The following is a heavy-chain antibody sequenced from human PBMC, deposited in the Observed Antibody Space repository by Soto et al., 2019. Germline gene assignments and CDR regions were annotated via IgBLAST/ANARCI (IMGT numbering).Heavy chain of an antibody. CDR2: IYYSGST. CDR1: GGSINSSSYY. V-gene: IGHV4-39*01. CDR3: ARPAYGWGAFDI. Sequence: SETLSLTCTVSGGSINSSSYYWGWIRQPPGKGLEWIGSIYYSGSTYYNPSLKSRVTISVDTSKNQFSLKLSSVTAADTAVYYCARPAYGWGAFDIWGQGTMVTVSS. J-gene: IGHJ3*02. D-gene: IGHD2-21*01.